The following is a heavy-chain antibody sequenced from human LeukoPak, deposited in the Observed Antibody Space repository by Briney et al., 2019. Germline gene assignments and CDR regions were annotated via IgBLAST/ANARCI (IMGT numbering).Heavy chain of an antibody. J-gene: IGHJ4*02. D-gene: IGHD3-16*01. CDR2: IWYDGSNK. V-gene: IGHV3-33*01. CDR3: ARSNNGGWGYCDY. Sequence: PGRSLRLSCAAPGFSFSNYGMHWVRQAPGKGLEWVAVIWYDGSNKYYAGSVKGRFTISRDNSKNTLYVQMSSLRAEDTAVYYCARSNNGGWGYCDYWGQGSLVTVSS. CDR1: GFSFSNYG.